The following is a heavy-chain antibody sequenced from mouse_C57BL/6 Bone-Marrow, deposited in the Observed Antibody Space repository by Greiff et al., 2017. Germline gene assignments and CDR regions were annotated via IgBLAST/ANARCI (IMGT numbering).Heavy chain of an antibody. J-gene: IGHJ3*01. CDR2: IYPRSGNT. Sequence: QVQLQQSGAELARPGASVKLSCTASGFTFTSYGISWVKQRTGQGLEWIGEIYPRSGNTYYNEKFKGKATLTADKSSSPAYMELRNLTSEDSAVYFCARDWWFAYWGQGTLVTVSA. CDR1: GFTFTSYG. CDR3: ARDWWFAY. V-gene: IGHV1-81*01. D-gene: IGHD4-1*01.